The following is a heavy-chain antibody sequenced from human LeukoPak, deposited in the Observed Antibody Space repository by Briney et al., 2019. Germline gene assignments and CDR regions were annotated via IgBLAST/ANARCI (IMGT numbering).Heavy chain of an antibody. J-gene: IGHJ4*02. Sequence: PGGSLRLSCAASGFTFSSYAMSWVRQAPGKGLEWVSAISGSGDSTYYGDSVKGRFTISRDNSKNTLYLQMNSLRAEDTAVYYCAKLHNLNCDYWGLGTLATVSS. CDR3: AKLHNLNCDY. CDR2: ISGSGDST. V-gene: IGHV3-23*01. CDR1: GFTFSSYA. D-gene: IGHD1-14*01.